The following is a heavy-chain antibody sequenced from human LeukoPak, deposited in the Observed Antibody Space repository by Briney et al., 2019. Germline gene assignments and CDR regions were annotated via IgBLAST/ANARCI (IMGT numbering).Heavy chain of an antibody. Sequence: GRSLRLSCAASGFTFSSYGMHWVRQAPGKGLEWVAVIWYDGSNNYYADSVKGRFTISRDNSKNTLYLQMSSLRAEDTAVYYCARLPLSSYGMDVWGQGTTVTVSS. V-gene: IGHV3-33*01. J-gene: IGHJ6*02. CDR2: IWYDGSNN. CDR1: GFTFSSYG. D-gene: IGHD3-16*02. CDR3: ARLPLSSYGMDV.